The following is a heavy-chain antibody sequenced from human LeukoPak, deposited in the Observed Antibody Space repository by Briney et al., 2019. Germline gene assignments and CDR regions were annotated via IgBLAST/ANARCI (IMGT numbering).Heavy chain of an antibody. D-gene: IGHD6-13*01. CDR2: ISAYNGNT. CDR3: ATVNRRGSSSWYGGMDV. V-gene: IGHV1-18*01. Sequence: ASVKVSCKASGYTFTSYGISWVRQAPGQGLEWMGWISAYNGNTNYAQKLQGRVTMTTDTSTSTAYMELRSLRSEDTAVYYCATVNRRGSSSWYGGMDVWGKGTTVTVSS. J-gene: IGHJ6*04. CDR1: GYTFTSYG.